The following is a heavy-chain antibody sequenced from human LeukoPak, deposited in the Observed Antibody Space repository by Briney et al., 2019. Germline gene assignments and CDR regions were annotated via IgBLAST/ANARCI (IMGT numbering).Heavy chain of an antibody. D-gene: IGHD2-15*01. CDR3: AKDIVVVVAATPGGYDY. CDR1: GFTVSSNY. CDR2: IYSGGST. V-gene: IGHV3-53*01. Sequence: GGSLRLSCAASGFTVSSNYMSWVRQAPGKGLEWVSVIYSGGSTYYADSVKGRFIISRDNSKNTLYLQMNSLRAEDTAVYYCAKDIVVVVAATPGGYDYWGQGTLVTVSS. J-gene: IGHJ4*02.